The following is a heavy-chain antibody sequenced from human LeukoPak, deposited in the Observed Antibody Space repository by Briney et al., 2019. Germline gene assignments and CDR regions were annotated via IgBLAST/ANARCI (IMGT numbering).Heavy chain of an antibody. D-gene: IGHD2/OR15-2a*01. J-gene: IGHJ4*02. CDR2: INSDGSTT. Sequence: PGGSLRLSCAASGFTFSNYWTHWVRQVPGKGLVWVSRINSDGSTTNYADSVKGRFSISRDNAKNTLHLQMHSLRAEDTAVYYCVRGIVTEDHWGQGTLVTVSS. CDR1: GFTFSNYW. V-gene: IGHV3-74*01. CDR3: VRGIVTEDH.